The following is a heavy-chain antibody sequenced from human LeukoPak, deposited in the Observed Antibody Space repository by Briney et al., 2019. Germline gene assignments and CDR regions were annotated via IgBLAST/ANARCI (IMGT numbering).Heavy chain of an antibody. Sequence: HAGGSLRLSCAASGFTFSSYAMHWVRQAPGKGLEWVAIISYDGSNEYYADSVKGRFTISRDNSKNTLYLQMNSLRAEDTAVYYCTRDIYSSGWYIRSNAFDIWGQGTMVTVSS. CDR2: ISYDGSNE. J-gene: IGHJ3*02. CDR1: GFTFSSYA. D-gene: IGHD6-19*01. CDR3: TRDIYSSGWYIRSNAFDI. V-gene: IGHV3-30*04.